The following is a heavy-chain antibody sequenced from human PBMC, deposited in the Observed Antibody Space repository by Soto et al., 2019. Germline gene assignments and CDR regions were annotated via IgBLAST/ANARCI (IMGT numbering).Heavy chain of an antibody. CDR1: GYTFTNYA. V-gene: IGHV1-18*01. J-gene: IGHJ5*02. CDR2: ISAYNGNT. CDR3: ARDAATVVVVVAGVENYSDP. Sequence: QVQLVQSGAEVKKPGASVKVSCKASGYTFTNYAISWVRQAPGQGLEWMGWISAYNGNTNYAQKFQGRVTMTTDTSTNTAYMELRSLRSDDTAVYYCARDAATVVVVVAGVENYSDPWGQRTLVTVSS. D-gene: IGHD2-15*01.